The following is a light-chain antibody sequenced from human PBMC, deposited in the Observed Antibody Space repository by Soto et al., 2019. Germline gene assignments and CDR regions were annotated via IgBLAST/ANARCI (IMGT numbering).Light chain of an antibody. J-gene: IGKJ5*01. CDR3: QQYDGSPIT. Sequence: EIVLTQSPATLSLSPGERATLSCRASQSVSSYLAWYQQKPGQAPRLLIYDASNRATGIPARFSGSGSGTDFTLTISRVEPEDFALYTCQQYDGSPITFGQGTRLEIK. CDR1: QSVSSY. V-gene: IGKV3-11*01. CDR2: DAS.